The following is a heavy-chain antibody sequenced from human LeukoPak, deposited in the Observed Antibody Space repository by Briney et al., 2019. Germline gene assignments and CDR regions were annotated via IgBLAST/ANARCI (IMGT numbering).Heavy chain of an antibody. CDR1: GYTFTSYG. D-gene: IGHD4-17*01. CDR3: ARTTVTPGSYDAFDI. J-gene: IGHJ3*02. V-gene: IGHV1-18*01. CDR2: ISAYNGNT. Sequence: ASVKVSCKASGYTFTSYGISWVRQAPGQGLEWMGWISAYNGNTNYAQKLQGRVTMTTDTSTSTAYMELRSLRSDDTAVYYCARTTVTPGSYDAFDIWGQGTMVTVSP.